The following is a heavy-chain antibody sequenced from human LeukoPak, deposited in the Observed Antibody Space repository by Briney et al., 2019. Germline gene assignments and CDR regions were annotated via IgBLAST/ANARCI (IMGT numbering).Heavy chain of an antibody. J-gene: IGHJ4*02. CDR3: AKSTEPVVVAATHFDC. CDR1: GFTFSTYG. CDR2: ISYDGSNK. D-gene: IGHD2-15*01. Sequence: GGSLRLSCAASGFTFSTYGMHWVRQAPGQGLDWVALISYDGSNKYYADSVKGRFTISRDNSKNTLYLQMNSLRGEDTAVYYCAKSTEPVVVAATHFDCWGQGTLVTVSS. V-gene: IGHV3-30*18.